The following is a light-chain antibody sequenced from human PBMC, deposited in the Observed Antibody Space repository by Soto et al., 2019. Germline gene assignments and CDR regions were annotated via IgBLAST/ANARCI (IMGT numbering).Light chain of an antibody. CDR2: EVN. Sequence: QSALTKPPSASGSPGQSVTISCTGTSSDVGGYDYVSWYQQYPGKVPKLMIYEVNQPPSGVPDRFSVSKSGNTASLTVSGLQAEDEYDYYCTSYAGGNNVFGTGTKVTVL. V-gene: IGLV2-8*01. CDR1: SSDVGGYDY. J-gene: IGLJ1*01. CDR3: TSYAGGNNV.